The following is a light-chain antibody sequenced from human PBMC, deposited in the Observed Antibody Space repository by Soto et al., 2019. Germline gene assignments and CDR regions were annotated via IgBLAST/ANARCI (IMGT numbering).Light chain of an antibody. V-gene: IGKV1-5*03. Sequence: EIQMTQSPSTLSASVGDRVIITCRASQSIGNWLAGYQQKPGKDPNLLIYKASTLESAVPSRFSGSGAGTEFTLTISSLQHDDLATYYCQNSPTCSPFGGGTKVEIK. CDR1: QSIGNW. J-gene: IGKJ4*02. CDR2: KAS. CDR3: QNSPTCSP.